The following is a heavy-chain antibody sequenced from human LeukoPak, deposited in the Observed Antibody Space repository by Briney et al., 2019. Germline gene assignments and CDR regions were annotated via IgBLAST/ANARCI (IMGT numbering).Heavy chain of an antibody. J-gene: IGHJ3*02. CDR2: IIPIFGTA. CDR3: ATPPGSSGWYDHVGRKDAFDI. V-gene: IGHV1-69*13. CDR1: GGTFISYA. Sequence: ASVKVSCKASGGTFISYAISWVRQAPGQGLEWMGGIIPIFGTANYAQKFQGRVTITADESTSTAYMELSSLRSEDTAVYYCATPPGSSGWYDHVGRKDAFDIWGQGTMVTVSS. D-gene: IGHD6-19*01.